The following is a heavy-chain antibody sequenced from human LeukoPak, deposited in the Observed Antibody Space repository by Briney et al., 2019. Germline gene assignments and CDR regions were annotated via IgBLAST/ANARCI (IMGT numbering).Heavy chain of an antibody. D-gene: IGHD2-15*01. Sequence: ASVKVSCKVSGYTLTELSMHWVRQAPGQGLEWMGGIIPIFGTANYAQKFQGRVTITADESTSTAYMELSSLRSEDTAVYYCARGPSGGPRGDWGQGTLVTVSS. CDR2: IIPIFGTA. CDR1: GYTLTELS. V-gene: IGHV1-69*13. J-gene: IGHJ1*01. CDR3: ARGPSGGPRGD.